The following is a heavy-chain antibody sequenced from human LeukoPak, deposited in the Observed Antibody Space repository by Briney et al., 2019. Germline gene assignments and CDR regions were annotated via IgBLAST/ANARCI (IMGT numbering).Heavy chain of an antibody. J-gene: IGHJ4*02. CDR3: ARLPYYYDSSGYYY. CDR2: IYYTGST. V-gene: IGHV4-59*08. CDR1: GGSISSSY. Sequence: PSETLSLTCTVSGGSISSSYWSWIRQPPGKGLEWIGYIYYTGSTTYNPSLKSRVTISVDTSKNQFSLKLSSVTAADTAVYYCARLPYYYDSSGYYYWGQGTLVTVSS. D-gene: IGHD3-22*01.